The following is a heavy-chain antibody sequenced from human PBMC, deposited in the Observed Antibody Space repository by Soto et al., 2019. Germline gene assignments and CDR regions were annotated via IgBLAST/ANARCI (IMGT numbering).Heavy chain of an antibody. V-gene: IGHV1-69*13. CDR3: AGTYYDYVWGSYRSVKYYFDY. CDR1: GGTFSSYA. D-gene: IGHD3-16*02. J-gene: IGHJ4*01. Sequence: SVKVSCKASGGTFSSYAISWVRQAPGQGLEWMGGIIPIFGTANYAQKFQGRVTITADESTSTAYMELSSLRSEDTAVYYCAGTYYDYVWGSYRSVKYYFDYWG. CDR2: IIPIFGTA.